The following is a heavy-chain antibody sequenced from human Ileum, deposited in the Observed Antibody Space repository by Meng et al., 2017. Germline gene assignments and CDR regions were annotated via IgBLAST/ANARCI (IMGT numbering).Heavy chain of an antibody. J-gene: IGHJ4*02. CDR2: IDPGNGNR. CDR3: ARDRQWVFDY. Sequence: QVQLVQSGIEGKKPGASVKVYCKPSGYTFTTFGISWVRQAPGQGLEWMGWIDPGNGNRNFAQKFQDRIALTTDTTTTTAYMELRSLRSDDTAIFYCARDRQWVFDYWGQGTLVTVSS. D-gene: IGHD6-19*01. CDR1: GYTFTTFG. V-gene: IGHV1-18*01.